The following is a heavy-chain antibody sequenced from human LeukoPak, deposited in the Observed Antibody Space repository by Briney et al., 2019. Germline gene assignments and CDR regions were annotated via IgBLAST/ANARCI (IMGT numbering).Heavy chain of an antibody. J-gene: IGHJ4*02. CDR3: ARGSDILTGYLDY. CDR1: GFTFSSHS. D-gene: IGHD3-9*01. V-gene: IGHV3-21*01. Sequence: GGSLRLSCAASGFTFSSHSMNWVRHAPGDGLEWDSFISSSSSYIYYADSVKGRFTISRDNAKNSLYLQMNSLRAEDTAVYYCARGSDILTGYLDYWGQGTLVTVSS. CDR2: ISSSSSYI.